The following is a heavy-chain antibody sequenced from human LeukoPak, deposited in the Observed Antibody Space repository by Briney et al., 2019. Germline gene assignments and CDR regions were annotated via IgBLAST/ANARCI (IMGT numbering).Heavy chain of an antibody. CDR2: ISYDGSNK. D-gene: IGHD3-10*01. Sequence: GRSLRLSCAASGFTFSSYGMHWVRQAPGKGLEWVAVISYDGSNKYYADSVKGRFTISRDNAKNSLYLQMNSLRTEDTAVYYCARGNMLDYYGSGSYSSNWFDPWGQGTLVTVSS. V-gene: IGHV3-30*03. CDR1: GFTFSSYG. J-gene: IGHJ5*02. CDR3: ARGNMLDYYGSGSYSSNWFDP.